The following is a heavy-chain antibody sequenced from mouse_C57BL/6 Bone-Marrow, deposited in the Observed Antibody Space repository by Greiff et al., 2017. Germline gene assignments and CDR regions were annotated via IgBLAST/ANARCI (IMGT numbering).Heavy chain of an antibody. CDR2: SRNKANDYTT. CDR3: ARDHGYFDV. V-gene: IGHV7-1*01. Sequence: EVKLMESGGGLVQSGRSLRLSCATSGFTFSDFYMEWVRQAPGKGLEWIAASRNKANDYTTEYSASVKGRFIVSRDTSQSILYLQMNALRAEDTAIYYCARDHGYFDVWGTGTTVTVSS. J-gene: IGHJ1*03. CDR1: GFTFSDFY.